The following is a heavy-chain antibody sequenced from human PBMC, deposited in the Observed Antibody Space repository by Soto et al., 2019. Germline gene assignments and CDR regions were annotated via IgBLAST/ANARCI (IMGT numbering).Heavy chain of an antibody. Sequence: EVQLVESGGDLVQPGGSLRLSCAASGFSFSDRYMDWVRQAPGKGLEWVGRIRTKLNRYSSDYAASVAGRFTISRDDSRNSLYLQMNSLRSEDTAGYYCASSTTSCHGGVCSLDYWGQGTMVTVSS. CDR2: IRTKLNRYSS. V-gene: IGHV3-72*01. CDR1: GFSFSDRY. CDR3: ASSTTSCHGGVCSLDY. D-gene: IGHD2-2*01. J-gene: IGHJ4*02.